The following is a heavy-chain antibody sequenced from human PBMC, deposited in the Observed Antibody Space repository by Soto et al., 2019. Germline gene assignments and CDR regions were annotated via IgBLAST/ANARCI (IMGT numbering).Heavy chain of an antibody. J-gene: IGHJ4*02. V-gene: IGHV4-34*01. CDR3: AGRYSYGSFFDY. Sequence: SETLSLTCAVYGGSFSCYYWIWIRQPPGKGLEWIGEINHSGSTNYNPSLKSRVTISVDTSKNQFSLKLRSVTAADTAVFYCAGRYSYGSFFDYWGQGILVTVSS. D-gene: IGHD5-18*01. CDR2: INHSGST. CDR1: GGSFSCYY.